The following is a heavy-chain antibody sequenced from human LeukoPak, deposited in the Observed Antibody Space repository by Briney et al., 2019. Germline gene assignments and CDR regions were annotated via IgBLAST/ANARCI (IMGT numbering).Heavy chain of an antibody. Sequence: SETLSLTCTVSGDSISSGDYYWSWIRQPAGKGLEWIGCIYYSGSTNYNPSLKSRVTMSVDTSKNQFSLKLSSVTAADTAVYYCARDTYYYDSSGRNWFDPWGQGTLVTVSS. D-gene: IGHD3-22*01. CDR1: GDSISSGDYY. CDR3: ARDTYYYDSSGRNWFDP. V-gene: IGHV4-61*10. J-gene: IGHJ5*02. CDR2: IYYSGST.